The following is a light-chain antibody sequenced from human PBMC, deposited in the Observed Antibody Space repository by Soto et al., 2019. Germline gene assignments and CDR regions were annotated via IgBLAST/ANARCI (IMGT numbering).Light chain of an antibody. J-gene: IGKJ1*01. CDR2: GAS. Sequence: DIPLTPSPSSPSTSVGDRVSFPCGASQGIRNDLAWFQQKAGKAPRRLIYGASSLQSGVPNRFSGSGSGTEFTLTIDSLQPEDFAVYYCLQYNDYPRTFGQGTKVDIK. V-gene: IGKV1-17*01. CDR3: LQYNDYPRT. CDR1: QGIRND.